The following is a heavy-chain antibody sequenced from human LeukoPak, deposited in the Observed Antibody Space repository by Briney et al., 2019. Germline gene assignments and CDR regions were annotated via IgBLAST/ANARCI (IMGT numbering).Heavy chain of an antibody. CDR3: ARWGISAAHDAFDM. D-gene: IGHD6-13*01. CDR2: IWSHGNEK. J-gene: IGHJ3*02. V-gene: IGHV3-33*01. CDR1: GFTFSFYG. Sequence: PGGSLRLSCAASGFTFSFYGMHWVRLAPGKGLKWVAVIWSHGNEKYYADSVEGRFTVSRDNSKNTLYLQMNSLRDEDTAVYYCARWGISAAHDAFDMWGQGTMVTVSS.